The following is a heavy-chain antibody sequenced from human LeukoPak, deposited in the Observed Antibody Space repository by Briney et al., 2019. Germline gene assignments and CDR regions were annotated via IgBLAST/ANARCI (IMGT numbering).Heavy chain of an antibody. CDR1: GFTFSSYW. J-gene: IGHJ4*02. D-gene: IGHD3-10*01. CDR3: AREPPEVLWFGGFDY. CDR2: INSDGSST. Sequence: PGGSLRLSCAASGFTFSSYWMHWVRQAPGKGLVWVSRINSDGSSTSYADSVKGRFTISRDNAKNTLYLQMNRLRAEDTAVYYCAREPPEVLWFGGFDYWGQGTLVTVSS. V-gene: IGHV3-74*01.